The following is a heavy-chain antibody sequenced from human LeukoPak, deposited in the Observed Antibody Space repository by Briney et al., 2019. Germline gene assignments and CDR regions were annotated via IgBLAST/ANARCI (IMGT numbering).Heavy chain of an antibody. CDR3: AKARVAAAGLDY. Sequence: PSETLSLTCTVSGGSFTTHYWSWIRQPPGKGLEWIGYISYIGSTNYNPSLKSRVTISIDTSKNEVSLMLTSVTAADTAVYYCAKARVAAAGLDYWGQGTLVTVSS. CDR2: ISYIGST. D-gene: IGHD6-13*01. J-gene: IGHJ4*02. V-gene: IGHV4-59*11. CDR1: GGSFTTHY.